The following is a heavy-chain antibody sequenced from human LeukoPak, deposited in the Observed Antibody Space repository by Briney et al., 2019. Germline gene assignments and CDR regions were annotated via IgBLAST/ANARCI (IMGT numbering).Heavy chain of an antibody. CDR2: ISWNSGSI. J-gene: IGHJ4*02. CDR1: GFTFDDYA. D-gene: IGHD2-2*01. CDR3: AEGRSSTSCLDY. Sequence: GRSLRLSCAASGFTFDDYAMHWVRQAPGKGLEWVSGISWNSGSIGYADSVKGRFTISRDNAKNSLYLQMNSLRAEDTALYYCAEGRSSTSCLDYWGQGTLVTVSS. V-gene: IGHV3-9*01.